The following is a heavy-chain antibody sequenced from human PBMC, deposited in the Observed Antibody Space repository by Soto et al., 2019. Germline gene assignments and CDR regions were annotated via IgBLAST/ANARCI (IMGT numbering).Heavy chain of an antibody. D-gene: IGHD2-15*01. J-gene: IGHJ3*02. V-gene: IGHV5-51*01. Sequence: GESLKISCKGSGYSFTSYWIGWVRQMPGKGLEWMGIIYPGDSDTRYSPSFQGQVTISADKSISTAYLQWSSLKASDTAMYYCARPDYCSGGSCYPVGAFDIWGQGTMVTVSS. CDR2: IYPGDSDT. CDR3: ARPDYCSGGSCYPVGAFDI. CDR1: GYSFTSYW.